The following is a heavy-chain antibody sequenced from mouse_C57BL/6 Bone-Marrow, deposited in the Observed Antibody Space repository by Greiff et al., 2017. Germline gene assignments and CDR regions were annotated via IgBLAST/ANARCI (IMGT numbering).Heavy chain of an antibody. Sequence: VQLQQSGPVLVKPGASVKMSCKASGYTFTDYYMHWVKQSHGKSLEWIGVINPYNGGTSYNQKFTGKATLTVDKSSSTAYMELNSLTSEDSAVYYCARYYYGSSPFAYWGQGTLVTVAA. CDR1: GYTFTDYY. CDR3: ARYYYGSSPFAY. D-gene: IGHD1-1*01. CDR2: INPYNGGT. J-gene: IGHJ3*01. V-gene: IGHV1-19*01.